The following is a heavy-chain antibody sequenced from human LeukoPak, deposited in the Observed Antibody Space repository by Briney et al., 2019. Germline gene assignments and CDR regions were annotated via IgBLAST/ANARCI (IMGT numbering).Heavy chain of an antibody. V-gene: IGHV4-39*01. J-gene: IGHJ5*02. Sequence: SETLSLTCTVSGGSISSSSYYWGWIRQPPGKGLEWIGSIYYSGSTYYNPSLKSRVTISVDTSKNQFSLKLSSVTAADTAVYYCARRRLNGYAHNGFDPWGQGTLVTVSS. CDR2: IYYSGST. CDR1: GGSISSSSYY. D-gene: IGHD5-12*01. CDR3: ARRRLNGYAHNGFDP.